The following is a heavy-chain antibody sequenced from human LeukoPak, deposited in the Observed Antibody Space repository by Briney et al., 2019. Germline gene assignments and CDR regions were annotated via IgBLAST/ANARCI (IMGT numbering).Heavy chain of an antibody. Sequence: GGSLRLSCAASGFDGSRYWMTWVRQAPGKGLEWVANIEQDGGEEYYVDSVKGRFTISRDNAKNSLYLQMNSLRVEDTAVYYCARGRYVDWLFDYWGQGTLVTVSS. D-gene: IGHD3-9*01. J-gene: IGHJ4*02. V-gene: IGHV3-7*03. CDR1: GFDGSRYW. CDR2: IEQDGGEE. CDR3: ARGRYVDWLFDY.